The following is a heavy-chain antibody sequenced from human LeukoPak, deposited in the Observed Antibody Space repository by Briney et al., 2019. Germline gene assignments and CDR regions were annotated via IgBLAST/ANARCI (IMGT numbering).Heavy chain of an antibody. V-gene: IGHV1-69*13. Sequence: ASVKVSCKASGGTFISYAISWVRQAPGQGLEWMGGIIPIFGTANYAQKFQGRVTITADESTSTAYMELSSLRSEDTAVYYCARGPWGATRDSRWGQGTLVTVSS. CDR1: GGTFISYA. CDR2: IIPIFGTA. D-gene: IGHD1-26*01. CDR3: ARGPWGATRDSR. J-gene: IGHJ4*02.